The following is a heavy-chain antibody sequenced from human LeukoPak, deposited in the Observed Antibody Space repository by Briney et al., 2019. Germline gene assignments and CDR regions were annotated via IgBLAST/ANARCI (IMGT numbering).Heavy chain of an antibody. CDR2: IKSKTDGGTT. V-gene: IGHV3-15*01. CDR3: TTDYVVVPAATDF. D-gene: IGHD2-2*01. Sequence: GGSLRLSCAASGFTFSNAWMRWVRQAPGKGLEWVGRIKSKTDGGTTDYAAPVKGRFTISRDDSKNTLYLQMNSLKTEDTAVYYCTTDYVVVPAATDFWGQGTLVTVSS. J-gene: IGHJ4*01. CDR1: GFTFSNAW.